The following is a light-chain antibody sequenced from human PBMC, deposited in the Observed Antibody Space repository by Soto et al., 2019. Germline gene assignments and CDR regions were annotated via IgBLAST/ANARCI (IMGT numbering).Light chain of an antibody. Sequence: EIVLTQSPGTLSLSPGERATLSCRSSQSISSSYLAWYQQKLGQAPRLLIYGASSRATGISVRFSGSGSGTDFTLTISRLEAEDSAVYYCQHYGSSPPYTFGQGTKLKIK. CDR2: GAS. V-gene: IGKV3-20*01. CDR1: QSISSSY. CDR3: QHYGSSPPYT. J-gene: IGKJ2*01.